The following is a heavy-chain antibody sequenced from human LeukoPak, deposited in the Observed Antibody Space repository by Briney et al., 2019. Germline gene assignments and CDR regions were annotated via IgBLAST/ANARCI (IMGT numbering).Heavy chain of an antibody. D-gene: IGHD3-10*01. CDR3: TRLSAMLRVPEPIYYFDS. J-gene: IGHJ4*01. CDR1: GFNFNTYW. CDR2: IKQDGSEK. V-gene: IGHV3-7*01. Sequence: GGSLRLSCAASGFNFNTYWMSWVRQAPGRGLEGVANIKQDGSEKFYVDSLKGRFTISRDNSENSLYLQMNSLRVEDTAMYYCTRLSAMLRVPEPIYYFDSWGQGTLVTVSS.